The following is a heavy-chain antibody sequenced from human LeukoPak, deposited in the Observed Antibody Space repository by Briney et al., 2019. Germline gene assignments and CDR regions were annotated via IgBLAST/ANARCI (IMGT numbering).Heavy chain of an antibody. V-gene: IGHV4-59*01. CDR2: IYYSGST. CDR1: GGSISSYY. Sequence: SETLSLTCTVSGGSISSYYWSWIRQPPGKGLEGIGYIYYSGSTNYNPSLKSRVTLSVDTSKNQFSLKLRSVTAADTAVYFCAREASRAGTYYFDYWGQGTLLTVSS. CDR3: AREASRAGTYYFDY. J-gene: IGHJ4*02. D-gene: IGHD3-10*01.